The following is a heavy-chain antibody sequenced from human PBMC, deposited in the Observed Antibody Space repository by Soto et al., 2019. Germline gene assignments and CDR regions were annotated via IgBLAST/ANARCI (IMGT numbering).Heavy chain of an antibody. CDR1: GGSISSSIYY. J-gene: IGHJ5*02. D-gene: IGHD3-3*02. Sequence: SETLSLTCTVSGGSISSSIYYGGWIRQPPGKGLEWIGSIYYSGSTYYNTSLKSRVTISVDTSKNQFSLKLSSVTAADTAVYYCASPKIAFYNWFDPWGQGTLVTVSS. V-gene: IGHV4-39*01. CDR2: IYYSGST. CDR3: ASPKIAFYNWFDP.